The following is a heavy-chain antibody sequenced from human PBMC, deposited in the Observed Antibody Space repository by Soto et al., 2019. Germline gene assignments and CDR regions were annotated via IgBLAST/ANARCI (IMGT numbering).Heavy chain of an antibody. CDR2: ISAYNGNT. Sequence: QVQLVQSGAEVKKPGASVKVSCKASGYIFTSYGISWVRQAPGQGPEWMGWISAYNGNTNYAQKFQGRVSMTTETSTTTAYMELRSLRSDDTAVYYCARTKLDGIRYLDWLLGYWGQGTLVTVSS. CDR3: ARTKLDGIRYLDWLLGY. V-gene: IGHV1-18*01. D-gene: IGHD3-9*01. J-gene: IGHJ4*02. CDR1: GYIFTSYG.